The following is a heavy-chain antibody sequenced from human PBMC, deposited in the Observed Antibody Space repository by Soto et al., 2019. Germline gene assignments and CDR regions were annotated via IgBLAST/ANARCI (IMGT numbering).Heavy chain of an antibody. V-gene: IGHV1-18*04. CDR3: ARDAESALMVATDAPYNWFDP. Sequence: QVQLVQSGAEVKKPGSSVKVSCKASGYTFTSYGISWVRQAPGQGLEWMGWISSYNGNTNYAQKLQGRVTMTTDTSTSTAYMELRSLRSDDTAVYYCARDAESALMVATDAPYNWFDPWGQGTLLTVSS. J-gene: IGHJ5*02. CDR1: GYTFTSYG. D-gene: IGHD2-8*01. CDR2: ISSYNGNT.